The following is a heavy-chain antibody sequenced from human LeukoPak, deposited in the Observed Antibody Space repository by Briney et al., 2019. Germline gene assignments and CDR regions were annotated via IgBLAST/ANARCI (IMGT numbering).Heavy chain of an antibody. V-gene: IGHV1-69*05. D-gene: IGHD3-3*01. Sequence: SVKVSCKASGGTFSSYAIGGVRQAPAQGVECMGGIIPLFGAANYAQKFQGRATITTDGSTSTAYMERSSLRPEDTAVYYCARDSLGYDFWSGYERFDHSYYYMDVWRKGPTVSVPS. CDR2: IIPLFGAA. CDR3: ARDSLGYDFWSGYERFDHSYYYMDV. J-gene: IGHJ6*03. CDR1: GGTFSSYA.